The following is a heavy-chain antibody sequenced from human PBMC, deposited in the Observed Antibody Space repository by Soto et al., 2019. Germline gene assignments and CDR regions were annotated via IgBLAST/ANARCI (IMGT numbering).Heavy chain of an antibody. J-gene: IGHJ5*02. CDR3: AGTRASRWLDP. Sequence: PSETLSLTCNVSGGSISSDYWSWIRQTPGKGLEWIGYIYYRGSTAYKSSLKSRLTISIDTSKNLVSLRLTSVTAADTGIYYCAGTRASRWLDPWGPGIPVTVSS. CDR2: IYYRGST. V-gene: IGHV4-59*01. CDR1: GGSISSDY.